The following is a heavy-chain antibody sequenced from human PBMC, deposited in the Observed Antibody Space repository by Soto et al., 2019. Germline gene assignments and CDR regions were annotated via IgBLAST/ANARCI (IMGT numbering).Heavy chain of an antibody. CDR1: GYTFTGYY. V-gene: IGHV1-2*02. Sequence: ASVKVSCKASGYTFTGYYMHWVRQAPGQGLEWMGWINPNSGGTNYAQKFQGRATMTRDTSISTAYMELSRLRSDDTAVYYCARSGIAVARNWFDPWGQGTLVTVSS. D-gene: IGHD6-19*01. CDR3: ARSGIAVARNWFDP. J-gene: IGHJ5*02. CDR2: INPNSGGT.